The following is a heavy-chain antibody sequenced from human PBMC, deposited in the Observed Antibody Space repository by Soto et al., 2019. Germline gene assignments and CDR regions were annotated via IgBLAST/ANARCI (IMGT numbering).Heavy chain of an antibody. Sequence: SGPTLVNPTQTLTLTCTFSGFSFTTAGVAVGWIRQTPGGALEWLTLIYYNDDRRFSPSLKTRLTITGDTSKNQVVLSLTNVDPGATPTYLCANSDGGYEIIYFGFWVQGIPVAVSS. J-gene: IGHJ4*02. CDR2: IYYNDDR. CDR3: ANSDGGYEIIYFGF. V-gene: IGHV2-5*01. D-gene: IGHD5-12*01. CDR1: GFSFTTAGVA.